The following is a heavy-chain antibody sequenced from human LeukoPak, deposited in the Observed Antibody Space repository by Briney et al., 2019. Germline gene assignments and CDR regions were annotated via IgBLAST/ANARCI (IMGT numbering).Heavy chain of an antibody. J-gene: IGHJ4*02. CDR3: ARDPSPVLRRNYFDY. V-gene: IGHV3-48*03. CDR1: GFTFSSCD. D-gene: IGHD2-8*01. Sequence: GGSLRLSCAASGFTFSSCDMNWVRQAPGKGLEWVSYISSSGTTIDYADSVKGRFTISRDNAKNSLYLQMSSLRAEDTAVYYCARDPSPVLRRNYFDYWGQGTLVTVSS. CDR2: ISSSGTTI.